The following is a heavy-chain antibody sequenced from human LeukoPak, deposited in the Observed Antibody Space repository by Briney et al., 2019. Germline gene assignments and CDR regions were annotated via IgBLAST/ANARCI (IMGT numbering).Heavy chain of an antibody. D-gene: IGHD5-18*01. CDR1: GGSISSYY. Sequence: PSETLSLTCTVSGGSISSYYWSWIRQPPGKGLDWIGYIYYSGSTNYNPSLKSRVTISVDTSKNQFSLKLSSVTAADTAVYYCARAGYSYGKPFDYWGQGTLVTVSS. V-gene: IGHV4-59*01. J-gene: IGHJ4*02. CDR3: ARAGYSYGKPFDY. CDR2: IYYSGST.